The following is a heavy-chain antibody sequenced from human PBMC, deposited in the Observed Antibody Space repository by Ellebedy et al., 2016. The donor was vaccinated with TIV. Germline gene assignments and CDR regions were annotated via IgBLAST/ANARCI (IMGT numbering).Heavy chain of an antibody. CDR2: ISPNSAAT. D-gene: IGHD4-23*01. V-gene: IGHV1-2*02. Sequence: ASVKVSCKTSGYTFTAYYIHWVRQAPGQGLEWMGWISPNSAATKFAQKFQGRVAMTRNTSFRTVYMDLSRLRSDDTAVYSCATTPVVHHTAFDFWGQGTTVTVSS. CDR3: ATTPVVHHTAFDF. J-gene: IGHJ3*01. CDR1: GYTFTAYY.